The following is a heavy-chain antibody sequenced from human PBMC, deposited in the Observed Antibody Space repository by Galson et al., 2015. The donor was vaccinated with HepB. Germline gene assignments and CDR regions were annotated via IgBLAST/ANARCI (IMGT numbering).Heavy chain of an antibody. CDR1: GFTFSTYW. J-gene: IGHJ4*02. CDR3: ARDGQKWLASQQWFCDS. D-gene: IGHD6-19*01. Sequence: SLRLSCAASGFTFSTYWMNWVRQAPGKGLEWVAIIKQDGSAIHYMDSVRGRLTISRDNARDSLYLEMNNVRDADTAVYFCARDGQKWLASQQWFCDSWGQGTLVTVSS. CDR2: IKQDGSAI. V-gene: IGHV3-7*01.